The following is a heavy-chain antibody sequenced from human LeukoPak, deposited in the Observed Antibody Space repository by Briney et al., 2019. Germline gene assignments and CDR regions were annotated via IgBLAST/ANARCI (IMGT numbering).Heavy chain of an antibody. Sequence: ASVKVSCKASGYTFTKHGISWVRQAPGQGLEWMGWISTYNGNTNYAQKLQGRVTMTTDTSTSTAYMELRSLRSDDTAVYYCARSGGWAYGDYDGFIAFDIWGQGTMVTVSS. CDR1: GYTFTKHG. CDR3: ARSGGWAYGDYDGFIAFDI. V-gene: IGHV1-18*01. J-gene: IGHJ3*02. CDR2: ISTYNGNT. D-gene: IGHD4-17*01.